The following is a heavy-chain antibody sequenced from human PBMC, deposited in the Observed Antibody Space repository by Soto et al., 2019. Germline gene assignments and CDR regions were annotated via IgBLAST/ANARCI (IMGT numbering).Heavy chain of an antibody. CDR3: ARRTLGYCSGGSCYSYGMDV. V-gene: IGHV5-51*01. D-gene: IGHD2-15*01. J-gene: IGHJ6*02. CDR2: IYPGDPDT. CDR1: GYRFSSYW. Sequence: GESVKISCKGSGYRFSSYWIGWVRRMPGKGLKWMGIIYPGDPDTRYSTSFQGQVTISADKSISTAYMQWSSLKASDTAMYYCARRTLGYCSGGSCYSYGMDVWGQGTTVTVSS.